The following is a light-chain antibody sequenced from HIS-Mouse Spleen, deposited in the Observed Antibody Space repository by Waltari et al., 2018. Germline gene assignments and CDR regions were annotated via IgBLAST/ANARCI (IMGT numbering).Light chain of an antibody. CDR2: VVS. CDR1: SSDVGSYNR. V-gene: IGLV2-18*01. Sequence: QSALTQPPSVSGSPGQSVTISCTGTSSDVGSYNRVSWYQQPPGTAPKLMIYVVSNRPSGVPARFSGSKSGNTASLTISGLQAEDEADYYCSLYASSSTWVFGGGTKLTVL. CDR3: SLYASSSTWV. J-gene: IGLJ3*02.